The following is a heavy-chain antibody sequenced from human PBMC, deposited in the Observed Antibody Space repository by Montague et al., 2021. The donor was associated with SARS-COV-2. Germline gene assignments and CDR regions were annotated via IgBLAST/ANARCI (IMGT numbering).Heavy chain of an antibody. CDR3: ARIWGATRGDAFDI. CDR2: IDWDADK. CDR1: GFSLSTSGMC. J-gene: IGHJ3*02. D-gene: IGHD1-26*01. Sequence: PALVKPTQTLTLTCTFSGFSLSTSGMCVSWIRQPPGKALEWLALIDWDADKYYSTSLKTRLTISKDTSKNQVVLTTTNMDPVDTATYYCARIWGATRGDAFDIWGQRTMVTVSS. V-gene: IGHV2-70*01.